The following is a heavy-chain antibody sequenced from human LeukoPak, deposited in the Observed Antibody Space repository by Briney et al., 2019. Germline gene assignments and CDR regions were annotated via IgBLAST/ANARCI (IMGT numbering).Heavy chain of an antibody. V-gene: IGHV3-30*02. D-gene: IGHD4-17*01. CDR3: AKDKNDSGDYSSMDV. CDR2: IQYDGRNK. CDR1: GFTFSCYA. Sequence: GGSLRLSCAASGFTFSCYAMLWVRQAPGKGLEWVEFIQYDGRNKCCADSVKGRFTVSRDNSKNTLYLHMNGLRVEDTAIYYCAKDKNDSGDYSSMDVWGKGTTVTVSS. J-gene: IGHJ6*03.